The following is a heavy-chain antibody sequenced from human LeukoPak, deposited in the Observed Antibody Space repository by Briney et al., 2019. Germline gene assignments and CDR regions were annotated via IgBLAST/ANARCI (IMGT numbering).Heavy chain of an antibody. Sequence: PSETLSLTCTVSGGSISSYYWSWIRQPPGKGLEWIGYIYYSGSTNYNPSLKSRVTISVDTSKNQFSLKLTYVTAADTAVYYCARATYSSGWGTSDYWGQGTLVTVSS. D-gene: IGHD6-19*01. J-gene: IGHJ4*02. CDR3: ARATYSSGWGTSDY. V-gene: IGHV4-59*01. CDR2: IYYSGST. CDR1: GGSISSYY.